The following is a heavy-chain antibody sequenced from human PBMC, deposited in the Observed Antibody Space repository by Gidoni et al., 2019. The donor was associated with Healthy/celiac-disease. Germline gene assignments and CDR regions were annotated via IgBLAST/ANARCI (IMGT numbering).Heavy chain of an antibody. Sequence: QVQLVQSGAEVKKPGSSVKVSCKASGGTFSSYAISWLRQAPGQGLEWMGGIIPIFGTANYAQKFQGRVTITADESTSTAYMELSSLRSEDTAVYYCARGWIAKNRGIAAAGIRWFDPWGQGTLVTVSS. V-gene: IGHV1-69*01. D-gene: IGHD6-13*01. CDR1: GGTFSSYA. CDR2: IIPIFGTA. CDR3: ARGWIAKNRGIAAAGIRWFDP. J-gene: IGHJ5*02.